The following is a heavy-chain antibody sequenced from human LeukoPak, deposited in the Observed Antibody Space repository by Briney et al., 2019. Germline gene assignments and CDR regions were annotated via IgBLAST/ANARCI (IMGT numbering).Heavy chain of an antibody. CDR2: IKSKTDGGTT. CDR1: GFTFSNAW. Sequence: KPGGSLRLPCAASGFTFSNAWMNWVRQAPGKGLEWVGRIKSKTDGGTTDYAAPVKGRFTISRDDSRHTLYLQVNSLKTEDTAVYYCTTGNWGSFSYWGQGTLVTVSS. D-gene: IGHD7-27*01. CDR3: TTGNWGSFSY. J-gene: IGHJ4*02. V-gene: IGHV3-15*01.